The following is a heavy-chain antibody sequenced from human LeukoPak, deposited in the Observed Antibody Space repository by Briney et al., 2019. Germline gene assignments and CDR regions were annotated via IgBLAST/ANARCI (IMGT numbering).Heavy chain of an antibody. Sequence: SETLSLTCTVSGGSISSYYWSWIRQPPGKGLEWRGYIYYSGSTNYNPSLKSRVTISVDTSKNQFSLKLSSVTAADTAVYYCARLTLNWFDPWGQGTLVTVSS. J-gene: IGHJ5*02. CDR1: GGSISSYY. D-gene: IGHD3-9*01. CDR2: IYYSGST. V-gene: IGHV4-59*01. CDR3: ARLTLNWFDP.